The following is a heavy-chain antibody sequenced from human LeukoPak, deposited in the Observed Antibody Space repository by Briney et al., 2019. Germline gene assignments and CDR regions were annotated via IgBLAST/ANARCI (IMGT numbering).Heavy chain of an antibody. CDR3: ARSGHGVDIVVVPALYYFDY. J-gene: IGHJ4*02. CDR1: GYTFTGYY. CDR2: INPNSGGT. Sequence: ASVKVSCKASGYTFTGYYMHWVRQAPGQGLEWMGRINPNSGGTNYAQKFQGRVTMTRDTSISTAYMELSRLRSDDTAVYYCARSGHGVDIVVVPALYYFDYWGQGTLVTVSS. V-gene: IGHV1-2*06. D-gene: IGHD2-2*03.